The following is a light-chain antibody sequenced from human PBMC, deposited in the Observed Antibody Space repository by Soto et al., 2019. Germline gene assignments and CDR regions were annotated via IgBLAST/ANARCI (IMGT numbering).Light chain of an antibody. J-gene: IGKJ2*01. CDR3: QQYYSTPYT. V-gene: IGKV1-39*01. CDR1: QSISTY. Sequence: DIQMTQSPSSLSAFVGDRVTITCRASQSISTYLNWYQQKPGMAPKLLIYATSNLQSGVPSRFSGTRSGAECTLTSSSLRPDDFATYYCQQYYSTPYTFGQGTKVEIK. CDR2: ATS.